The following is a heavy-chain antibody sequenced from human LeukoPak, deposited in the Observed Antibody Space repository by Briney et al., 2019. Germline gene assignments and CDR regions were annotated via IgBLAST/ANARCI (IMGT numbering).Heavy chain of an antibody. J-gene: IGHJ5*02. V-gene: IGHV1-18*01. CDR3: ARGGQQWLTPGWFDP. CDR2: ISAYNGNT. Sequence: ASVKVSCKASGYTFTNYVISWVRQAPGQGLEWMGWISAYNGNTNYAQKFQGRVTMTTDTSASTVSMELRILRFDDTAVYYCARGGQQWLTPGWFDPWGQGTLVTVSS. CDR1: GYTFTNYV. D-gene: IGHD6-19*01.